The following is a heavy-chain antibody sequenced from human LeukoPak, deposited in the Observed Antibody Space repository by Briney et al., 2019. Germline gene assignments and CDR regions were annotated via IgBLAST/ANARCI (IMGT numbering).Heavy chain of an antibody. V-gene: IGHV3-48*01. CDR3: ARDSGYSYGTFDY. D-gene: IGHD5-18*01. CDR1: GFTFSSYS. Sequence: GGSLRLSCAASGFTFSSYSMNWVRQAPEKGLEWVSYISSSSYTIYYADSVKGRFTISRDNAKSSLYLQMTSLRAEDTAVYYCARDSGYSYGTFDYWGQGTLVTVSS. J-gene: IGHJ4*02. CDR2: ISSSSYTI.